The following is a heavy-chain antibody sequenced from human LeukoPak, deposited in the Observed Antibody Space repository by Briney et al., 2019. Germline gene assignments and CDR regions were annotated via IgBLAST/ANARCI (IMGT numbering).Heavy chain of an antibody. CDR2: ISYDGSNK. CDR3: ARAAHRVVVTAIPGY. J-gene: IGHJ4*02. Sequence: GGSLRLSCAASGFTFSSYAMSWVRQAPGKGLEWVAVISYDGSNKYYADSVKGRFTISRDNSKNTLYLQMNSLRAEDTAVYYCARAAHRVVVTAIPGYWGQGTLVTVSS. D-gene: IGHD2-21*02. CDR1: GFTFSSYA. V-gene: IGHV3-30*04.